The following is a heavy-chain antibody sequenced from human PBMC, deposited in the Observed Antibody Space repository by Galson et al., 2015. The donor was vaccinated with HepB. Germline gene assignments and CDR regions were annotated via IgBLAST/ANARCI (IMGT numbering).Heavy chain of an antibody. CDR2: INSDGSST. CDR1: GFTFSSYW. J-gene: IGHJ6*02. V-gene: IGHV3-74*01. CDR3: ARVRRVYYYYGMDV. Sequence: SLRLSCAASGFTFSSYWMLWVRQAPGKGLVWVSRINSDGSSTSYADSVKGRFTISRDNAKNTLYLQMNSLRAEDTAVYYCARVRRVYYYYGMDVWGQGTTVTVSS.